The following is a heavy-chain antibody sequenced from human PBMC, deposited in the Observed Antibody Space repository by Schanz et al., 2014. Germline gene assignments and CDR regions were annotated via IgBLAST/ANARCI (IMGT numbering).Heavy chain of an antibody. D-gene: IGHD6-13*01. Sequence: QVQLQESGPGLVKPSKTLSLTCKVSGDSIANHFWSWVRQIAGRRLEWIGRLHTSGGIDYSRPLKSRLTMSKNTTRNELSLTRRSVTAADTAVYYCARMSAAGRFDDWGQGLLVTVSS. CDR1: GDSIANHF. V-gene: IGHV4-4*07. CDR3: ARMSAAGRFDD. J-gene: IGHJ4*02. CDR2: LHTSGGI.